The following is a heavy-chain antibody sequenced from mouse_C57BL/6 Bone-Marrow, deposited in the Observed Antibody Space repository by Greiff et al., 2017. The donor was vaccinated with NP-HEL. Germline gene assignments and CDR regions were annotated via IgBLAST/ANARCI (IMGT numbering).Heavy chain of an antibody. Sequence: QVQLQQPGAELVRPGSSVKLSCKASGYTFTSYWMDWVKQRPGQGLEWIGNIYPSDSETHYNQKFKDKATLTVDKSSSTAYMQLSSLTSEDSAVYDCARGVTTVVSYYFDYWGQGTTLTVSS. CDR2: IYPSDSET. J-gene: IGHJ2*01. CDR1: GYTFTSYW. CDR3: ARGVTTVVSYYFDY. V-gene: IGHV1-61*01. D-gene: IGHD1-1*01.